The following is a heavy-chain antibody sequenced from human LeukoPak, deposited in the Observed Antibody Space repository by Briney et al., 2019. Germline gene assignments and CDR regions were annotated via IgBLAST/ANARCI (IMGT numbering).Heavy chain of an antibody. CDR3: ARVKYEYYDFWSGYQH. D-gene: IGHD3-3*01. Sequence: ASVTVSCKASGYTFTSYYMHWVRQAPGQELEGMGIINPSGGSTSYAQKFQGRVTMTRDMSTSTVYMELSSLRSEDTAVYYCARVKYEYYDFWSGYQHWGQGTLVTVSS. V-gene: IGHV1-46*01. CDR2: INPSGGST. J-gene: IGHJ1*01. CDR1: GYTFTSYY.